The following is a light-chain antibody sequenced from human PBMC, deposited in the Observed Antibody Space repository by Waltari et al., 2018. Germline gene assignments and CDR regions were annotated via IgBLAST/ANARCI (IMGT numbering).Light chain of an antibody. CDR2: HVN. CDR3: SSYTTSNTLWV. CDR1: SSDVGDYNF. Sequence: QSALTQPASVSGSPGQSITISCTGTSSDVGDYNFVSWYQQLPGKAPQLIISHVNSRPSGVSNRFSGSKSGNTASLTISELQAEDGADYYCSSYTTSNTLWVFGGGTKLTVL. V-gene: IGLV2-14*03. J-gene: IGLJ3*02.